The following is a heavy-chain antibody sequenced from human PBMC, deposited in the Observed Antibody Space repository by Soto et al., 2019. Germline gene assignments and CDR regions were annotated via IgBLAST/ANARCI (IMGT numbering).Heavy chain of an antibody. D-gene: IGHD3-3*01. V-gene: IGHV4-59*01. Sequence: SETLSLTWTVSGGSISSYYWSWIRQPPGKGLEWIGYIYYSGSTNYNPSLKSRVTISVDTSKNQFSLKLSSVTAADTAVYYCARGTIFGVVIDYWGQGTLVTVSS. J-gene: IGHJ4*02. CDR2: IYYSGST. CDR3: ARGTIFGVVIDY. CDR1: GGSISSYY.